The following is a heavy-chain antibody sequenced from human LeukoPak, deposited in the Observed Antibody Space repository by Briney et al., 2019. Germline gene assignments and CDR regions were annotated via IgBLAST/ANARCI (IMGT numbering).Heavy chain of an antibody. D-gene: IGHD6-13*01. CDR1: GFTFSSYW. CDR2: IKQDGSEK. CDR3: AREEGVRSSWYGRYYYYGMDV. J-gene: IGHJ6*04. V-gene: IGHV3-7*03. Sequence: GGSLRLSCAASGFTFSSYWMSWVRQAPGKGLEWVANIKQDGSEKYYVDSVKGRFTISRDNAKNSLYLQMNSLRAEDTAVYYCAREEGVRSSWYGRYYYYGMDVWGKGTTVTVSS.